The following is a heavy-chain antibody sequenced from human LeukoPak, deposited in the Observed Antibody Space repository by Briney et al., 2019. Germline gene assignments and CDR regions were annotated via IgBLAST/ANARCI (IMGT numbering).Heavy chain of an antibody. V-gene: IGHV3-7*01. Sequence: PGGSLRLSCAASGFTFSRYWMNWVRQAPGKGLEWVGNIKQDGSEKYYVASVKGRLIISRDNAKNSLYLQMNTLRAEDTAVYYCARDGNFYDNNGCDYWGQGTLVTVSS. CDR2: IKQDGSEK. CDR1: GFTFSRYW. J-gene: IGHJ4*02. CDR3: ARDGNFYDNNGCDY. D-gene: IGHD3-22*01.